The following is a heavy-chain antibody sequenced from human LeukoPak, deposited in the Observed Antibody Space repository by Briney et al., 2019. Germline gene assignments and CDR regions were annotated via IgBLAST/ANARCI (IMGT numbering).Heavy chain of an antibody. D-gene: IGHD3-22*01. CDR3: ARGDRLAYYYDSSGYDY. CDR2: IIPIFGTA. J-gene: IGHJ4*02. Sequence: ASVKVSCKASGGTFSSYAVSWVRQAPGQGLEWMGRIIPIFGTANYAQKFQGRVTITTDESTSTAYMELSSLRSEDTAVYYCARGDRLAYYYDSSGYDYWGQGTLVTVSS. CDR1: GGTFSSYA. V-gene: IGHV1-69*05.